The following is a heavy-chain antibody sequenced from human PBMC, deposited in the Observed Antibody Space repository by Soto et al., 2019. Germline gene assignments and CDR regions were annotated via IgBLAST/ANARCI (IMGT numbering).Heavy chain of an antibody. D-gene: IGHD6-19*01. Sequence: ASVKVSCKASGYTFSGHYMHWIRQAPGQGPEWLGWINANSGDTDRAPKFQDRLTMTRDTSISTAYMELSRLRSDDTAVYYCARGGALDGTGPPFNHWGQGTLVTAPQ. J-gene: IGHJ4*02. CDR2: INANSGDT. CDR3: ARGGALDGTGPPFNH. V-gene: IGHV1-2*02. CDR1: GYTFSGHY.